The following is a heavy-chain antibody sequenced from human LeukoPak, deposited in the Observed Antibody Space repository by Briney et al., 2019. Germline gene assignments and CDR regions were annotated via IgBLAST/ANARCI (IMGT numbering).Heavy chain of an antibody. CDR1: GFTFSSYS. V-gene: IGHV3-21*01. J-gene: IGHJ4*02. Sequence: GGSLRLSCAASGFTFSSYSMNWVRQAPGKGLEWVSSISSSSSYIYYADSVKGRFTISRDNAKNSLYLQMNSLRAEDTAVYYCATSPYSSSWYEGDYWGQGTLVTVSS. CDR2: ISSSSSYI. D-gene: IGHD6-13*01. CDR3: ATSPYSSSWYEGDY.